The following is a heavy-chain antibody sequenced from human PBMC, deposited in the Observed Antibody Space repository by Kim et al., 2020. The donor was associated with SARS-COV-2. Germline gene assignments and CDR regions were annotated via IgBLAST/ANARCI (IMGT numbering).Heavy chain of an antibody. CDR2: ISGSGGST. J-gene: IGHJ4*01. CDR3: AKDPFYDFWSGYYLDY. V-gene: IGHV3-23*01. D-gene: IGHD3-3*01. Sequence: GGSLRLSCAASGFTFSNYAVSWVRQTPGKGLEWVSTISGSGGSTYYADSVKGRFTISRDNSKNTLYLQMSSLRAEDTAVYFCAKDPFYDFWSGYYLDYWG. CDR1: GFTFSNYA.